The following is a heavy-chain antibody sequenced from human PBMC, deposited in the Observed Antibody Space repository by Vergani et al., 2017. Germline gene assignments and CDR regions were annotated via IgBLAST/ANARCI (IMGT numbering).Heavy chain of an antibody. CDR2: ISSSGSTI. J-gene: IGHJ6*03. CDR1: GFTFSSYG. V-gene: IGHV3-48*04. CDR3: ARDVMEQQLMIYYYYMDV. D-gene: IGHD6-13*01. Sequence: VQLVESGGGVVQPGRSLRLSCAASGFTFSSYGMHWVRQAPGKGLEWVSYISSSGSTIYYADSVKGRFTISRDNAKNSLYLQMNSLRAEDTAVYYCARDVMEQQLMIYYYYMDVWGKGTTVTVSS.